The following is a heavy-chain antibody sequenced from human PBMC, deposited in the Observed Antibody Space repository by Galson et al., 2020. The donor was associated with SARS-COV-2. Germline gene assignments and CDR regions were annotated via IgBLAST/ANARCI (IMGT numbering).Heavy chain of an antibody. Sequence: GESLKISCAASGFTLRNYWMSWVRQAAGRGLECVANIKEDGSEKYYAATVKGRFTVSRDNAENSVYLQMNSLRAEDTAVYYCARDFPGIKDAFDFWGQGTMVTVSS. D-gene: IGHD3-10*01. J-gene: IGHJ3*01. CDR1: GFTLRNYW. V-gene: IGHV3-7*03. CDR3: ARDFPGIKDAFDF. CDR2: IKEDGSEK.